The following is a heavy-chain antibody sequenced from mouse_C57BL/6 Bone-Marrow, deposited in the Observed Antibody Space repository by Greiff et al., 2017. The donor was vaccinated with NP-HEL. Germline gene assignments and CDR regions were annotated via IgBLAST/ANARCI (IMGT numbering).Heavy chain of an antibody. CDR2: IWTGGGT. J-gene: IGHJ1*03. CDR3: ARNSYWYFDV. V-gene: IGHV2-9-1*01. Sequence: VKVVESGPGLVAPSQSLSITCTVSGFSLTSYAISWVRQPPGKGLEGLGVIWTGGGTNYNSALKSRLSISKDNSKSQVFLKMNSLQTDDTARYYCARNSYWYFDVWGTGTTVTVSS. CDR1: GFSLTSYA.